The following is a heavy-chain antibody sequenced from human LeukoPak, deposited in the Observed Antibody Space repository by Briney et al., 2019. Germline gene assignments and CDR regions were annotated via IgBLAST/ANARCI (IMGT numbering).Heavy chain of an antibody. Sequence: PSETLSLTCTVSGGSISSNYCSWIRQPPGKGLEWIGYIYYSGSTDYNPSLKSRVTISLDTSKNQFSLELSSVTAADTAVYYCARGGGATEHAGAFDIWGQGTMVTVSS. CDR1: GGSISSNY. CDR3: ARGGGATEHAGAFDI. J-gene: IGHJ3*02. V-gene: IGHV4-59*01. D-gene: IGHD1-26*01. CDR2: IYYSGST.